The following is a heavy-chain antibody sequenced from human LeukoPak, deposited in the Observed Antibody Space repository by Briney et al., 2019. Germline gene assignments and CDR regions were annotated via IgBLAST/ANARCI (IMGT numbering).Heavy chain of an antibody. D-gene: IGHD6-13*01. CDR2: ISGSGSIT. CDR3: AKRIAAAGPYFDY. V-gene: IGHV3-23*01. Sequence: GGSLILSCAASGFTLSSYAMSWVRQTPGKGLEWVSGISGSGSITSYADSVKGRFTISRDNSKNTLYLQMNSLRAEDTAFYYCAKRIAAAGPYFDYWGQGTLVSVSS. CDR1: GFTLSSYA. J-gene: IGHJ4*02.